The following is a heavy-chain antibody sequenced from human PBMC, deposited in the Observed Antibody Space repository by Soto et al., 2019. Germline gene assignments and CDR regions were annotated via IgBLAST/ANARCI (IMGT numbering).Heavy chain of an antibody. V-gene: IGHV3-53*01. Sequence: GGSLRLSCAASGFTVSSNYMSWVRQAPGKGLEWVSVIYSGGSTYYADSVKGRFTISRDNSKNTLYLQMNSLRDEDTAVYYCARERAVGIAVALNWFDPWGQGTLVTVSS. CDR2: IYSGGST. D-gene: IGHD6-19*01. J-gene: IGHJ5*02. CDR3: ARERAVGIAVALNWFDP. CDR1: GFTVSSNY.